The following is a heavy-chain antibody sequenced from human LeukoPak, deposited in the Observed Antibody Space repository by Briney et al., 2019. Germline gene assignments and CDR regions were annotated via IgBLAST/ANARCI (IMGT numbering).Heavy chain of an antibody. Sequence: QTGGSLRPSCAASGFIFTDYGFHWVRQAPGKGLEWVAAIWSDATNMFYANSVKGRFFIQRDDYQNTVYLEMSSLRAEDTAVYYCAKDAQRGFDYSNSFQYWGQGSLVTVSS. V-gene: IGHV3-33*06. CDR1: GFIFTDYG. J-gene: IGHJ4*02. CDR2: IWSDATNM. CDR3: AKDAQRGFDYSNSFQY. D-gene: IGHD4-11*01.